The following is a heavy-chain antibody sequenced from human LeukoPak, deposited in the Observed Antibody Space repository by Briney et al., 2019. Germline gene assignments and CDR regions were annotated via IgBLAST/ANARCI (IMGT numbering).Heavy chain of an antibody. CDR3: ARGDSSGVSCYAY. CDR1: GYSISSGYY. Sequence: SETLSLTCTVSGYSISSGYYWGWIRQPPGKGLEWMGTIYHSGSTYYNPSLKSRVTISVDTSKNQFSLKLSSVTAADTAVYYCARGDSSGVSCYAYWGQGTLVTVSS. CDR2: IYHSGST. J-gene: IGHJ4*02. V-gene: IGHV4-38-2*02. D-gene: IGHD2-15*01.